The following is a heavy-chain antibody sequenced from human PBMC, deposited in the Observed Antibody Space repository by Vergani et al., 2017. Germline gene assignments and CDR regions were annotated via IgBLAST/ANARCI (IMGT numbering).Heavy chain of an antibody. CDR2: ISYDGTQK. V-gene: IGHV3-30*03. CDR3: ATKSCGTPGCQIGYFRE. D-gene: IGHD1-1*01. J-gene: IGHJ4*02. CDR1: GFTSSYYG. Sequence: QVHLVESGGGVVQPGRSLRLSCVVSGFTSSYYGMHWVRQAPGKGLEWVAVISYDGTQKYYADSVKGRFTSCRDDSKSTLYLQMNSLRTEDTAVYYCATKSCGTPGCQIGYFREWGQGTLVTVSS.